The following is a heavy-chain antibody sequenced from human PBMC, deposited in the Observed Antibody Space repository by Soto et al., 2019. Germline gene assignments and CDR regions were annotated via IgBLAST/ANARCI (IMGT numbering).Heavy chain of an antibody. D-gene: IGHD2-2*01. CDR1: GFTFSNYG. CDR3: ARLYCSSHSCYSVGAFDI. CDR2: IWFDGSDK. V-gene: IGHV3-33*03. Sequence: GGSLRLSCAASGFTFSNYGMHWVRQAPGKGLEWVALIWFDGSDKYYADSVKGRFTLSRDNSKNTVYLQMNSLRAEDTAVYYCARLYCSSHSCYSVGAFDIRGQGTMVTV. J-gene: IGHJ3*02.